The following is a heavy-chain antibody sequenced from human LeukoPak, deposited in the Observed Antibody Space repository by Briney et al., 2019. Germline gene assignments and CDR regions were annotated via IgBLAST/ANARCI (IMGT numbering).Heavy chain of an antibody. D-gene: IGHD5-12*01. Sequence: GGSLRLSCAASGFIFSSYGMHWVRQAPGKGLEWVANIKQDGSEKYYVDSVKGRFTISRDNAKNSLYLQMNSLRAEDTAVYYCARGNVGWLPSSIDYWGQGTPVTVSS. V-gene: IGHV3-7*01. J-gene: IGHJ4*02. CDR3: ARGNVGWLPSSIDY. CDR1: GFIFSSYG. CDR2: IKQDGSEK.